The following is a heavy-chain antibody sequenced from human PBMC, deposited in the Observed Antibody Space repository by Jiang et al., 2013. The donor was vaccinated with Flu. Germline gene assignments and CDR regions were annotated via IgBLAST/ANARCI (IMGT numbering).Heavy chain of an antibody. Sequence: GLVKPSETLSLTCTVSGGSISSYYWSWIRQPPGKGLEWIGYIYYSGSTNYNPSLKSRVTISVDTSKNQFSLKLSSVTAADTAVYYCARQISSGWSRGYYYYYYGMDVWGQGTTVTVSS. D-gene: IGHD6-19*01. CDR1: GGSISSYY. V-gene: IGHV4-59*08. CDR3: ARQISSGWSRGYYYYYYGMDV. CDR2: IYYSGST. J-gene: IGHJ6*02.